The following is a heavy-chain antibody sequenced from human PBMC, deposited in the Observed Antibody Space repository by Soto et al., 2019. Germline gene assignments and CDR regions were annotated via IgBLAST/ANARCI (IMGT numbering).Heavy chain of an antibody. V-gene: IGHV3-30*18. CDR3: AKDTYYHDSSGYYVFDY. J-gene: IGHJ4*02. D-gene: IGHD3-22*01. CDR1: GFTFTDYG. CDR2: ISYDGSNK. Sequence: QVQLVESGGGVVQPGRSLRLSCADSGFTFTDYGMHWVRQAPGKGLEWVAVISYDGSNKNYADSVKGRFTISRDNSKNTLYLPMNSLGAEDTAVYYCAKDTYYHDSSGYYVFDYWGQGTLVTVSS.